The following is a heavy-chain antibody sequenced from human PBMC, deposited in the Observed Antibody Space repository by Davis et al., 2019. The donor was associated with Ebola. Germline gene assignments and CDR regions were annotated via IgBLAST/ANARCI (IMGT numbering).Heavy chain of an antibody. J-gene: IGHJ3*02. D-gene: IGHD2-8*02. CDR2: IYTGDSDT. CDR3: ASLRRTITGMDDAFDI. CDR1: GNSFTSHW. V-gene: IGHV5-51*01. Sequence: GESLKISCKDSGNSFTSHWIGWVRQMPGKGLEWMGIIYTGDSDTRYSPSFRGQVIISADKSIKTAFLQWSSLKASDTAMYYCASLRRTITGMDDAFDIWGQGTMVTVSS.